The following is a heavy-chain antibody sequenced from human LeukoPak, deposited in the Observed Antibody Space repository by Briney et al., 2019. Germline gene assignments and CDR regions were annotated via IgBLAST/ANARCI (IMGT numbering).Heavy chain of an antibody. J-gene: IGHJ4*02. CDR2: IWYDGSKT. D-gene: IGHD6-13*01. CDR3: AREPPVAAAGTAPRNDY. V-gene: IGHV3-33*01. CDR1: GFTFSSYG. Sequence: PGGSLRLSCAASGFTFSSYGMHWVRQAPGKGLEWVAVIWYDGSKTYYADSVKGRFTISRDNSKNTLYLQMSSLRADDTAVYYCAREPPVAAAGTAPRNDYWGQGTLVTVSS.